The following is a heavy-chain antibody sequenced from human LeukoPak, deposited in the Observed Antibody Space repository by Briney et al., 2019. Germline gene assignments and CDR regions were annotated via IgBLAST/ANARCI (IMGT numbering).Heavy chain of an antibody. CDR1: AYTFSSYL. D-gene: IGHD3-10*01. Sequence: GVSVKVSCKASAYTFSSYLMHWVRQAPGQGLEWMGIIDPSGGSTGYAQKFQGRVTMTRDTSTSTVYMELSSLRSEDTALYYCARDLGLRGVTNWFDPWGQGTLVTVSS. CDR2: IDPSGGST. V-gene: IGHV1-46*01. J-gene: IGHJ5*02. CDR3: ARDLGLRGVTNWFDP.